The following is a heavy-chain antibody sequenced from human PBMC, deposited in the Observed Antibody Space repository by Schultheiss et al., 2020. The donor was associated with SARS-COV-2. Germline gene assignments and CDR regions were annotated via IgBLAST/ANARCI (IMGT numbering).Heavy chain of an antibody. D-gene: IGHD6-19*01. CDR2: IYYSGST. V-gene: IGHV4-30-4*01. CDR1: GSSISSGDYY. CDR3: ANGPTPGARIAVAGTDLDS. J-gene: IGHJ5*01. Sequence: SETLSLTCTVSGSSISSGDYYWSWIRQPPGKGLEWIGYIYYSGSTYYNPSLKSRVTISVDTSKNQFSLKLSSVTAADTAVYYCANGPTPGARIAVAGTDLDSWGQGTLVTVSS.